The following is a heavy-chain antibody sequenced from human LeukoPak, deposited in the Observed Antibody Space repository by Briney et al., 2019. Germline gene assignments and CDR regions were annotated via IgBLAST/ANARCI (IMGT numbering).Heavy chain of an antibody. V-gene: IGHV4-59*08. CDR1: GGSISHYY. D-gene: IGHD6-13*01. CDR3: ARLNVLDSSVLHHFDH. CDR2: INYSGNT. Sequence: SETLSLTCTVSGGSISHYYWSWIRQPPGQGLEWIAYINYSGNTDYNTPLKSRVTISVDTSKNHSSLKLNSVTAADTAVYYCARLNVLDSSVLHHFDHWGQGTLVTVSS. J-gene: IGHJ4*02.